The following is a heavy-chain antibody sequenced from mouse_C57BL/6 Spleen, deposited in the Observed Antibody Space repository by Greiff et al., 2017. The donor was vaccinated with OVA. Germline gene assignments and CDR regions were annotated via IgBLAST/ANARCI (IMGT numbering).Heavy chain of an antibody. CDR1: GYTFTDYY. D-gene: IGHD1-1*01. Sequence: VQLQQSGAELVRPGASVKLSCKASGYTFTDYYINWVKQRPGQGLEWIARIYPGSGNTYYNEKFKGKATLTAEKSSSTAYMQLSSLTSEDSAVYFCAREGHYYGSSYDAMDYWGQGTSVTVSS. CDR2: IYPGSGNT. V-gene: IGHV1-76*01. CDR3: AREGHYYGSSYDAMDY. J-gene: IGHJ4*01.